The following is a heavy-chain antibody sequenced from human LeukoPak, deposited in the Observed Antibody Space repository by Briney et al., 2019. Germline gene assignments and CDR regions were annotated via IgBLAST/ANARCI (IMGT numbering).Heavy chain of an antibody. CDR1: GFTFSRCA. V-gene: IGHV3-64D*06. CDR3: VKDLSGSWAFDH. CDR2: INDNGGTT. J-gene: IGHJ4*02. D-gene: IGHD1-26*01. Sequence: GGSLRLSCSASGFTFSRCAMHWVRQAPGKGLEYVSGINDNGGTTHYADSVRGRFTISRDNSKSMVFLLMTNLRPEDTAVYVCVKDLSGSWAFDHWRQGTLVTVSS.